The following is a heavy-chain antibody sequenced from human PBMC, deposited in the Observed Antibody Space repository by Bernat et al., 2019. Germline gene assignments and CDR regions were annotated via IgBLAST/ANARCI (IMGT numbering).Heavy chain of an antibody. CDR2: IQYDGGNK. V-gene: IGHV3-30*02. Sequence: QVQLVESGGGVVQPGGSLRLSCAASGFTFSNYGMHWVRQAPGKGLEWVAFIQYDGGNKYYADSVKGRFTISRDNSKNTLYLQMNSLRAEDTTVYYCVKGGYGYGYHFDLWGRGTLVTVSS. J-gene: IGHJ2*01. D-gene: IGHD5-18*01. CDR3: VKGGYGYGYHFDL. CDR1: GFTFSNYG.